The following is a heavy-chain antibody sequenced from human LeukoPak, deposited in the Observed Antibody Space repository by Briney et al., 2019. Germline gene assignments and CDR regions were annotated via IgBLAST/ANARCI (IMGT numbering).Heavy chain of an antibody. CDR3: ASLPRYDFWT. V-gene: IGHV4-39*01. Sequence: PSETLSLTCTVSGRSISSTNFYWGRIRQPPGKGLEWIGSIPYSGATYYNASLKSRLTVSADTSKKEFSLKLSSVTAADTAVYYCASLPRYDFWTWGQGNLVIVSS. D-gene: IGHD3-3*01. CDR1: GRSISSTNFY. J-gene: IGHJ5*02. CDR2: IPYSGAT.